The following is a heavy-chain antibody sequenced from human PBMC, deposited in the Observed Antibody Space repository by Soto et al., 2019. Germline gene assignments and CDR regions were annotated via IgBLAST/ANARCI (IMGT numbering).Heavy chain of an antibody. CDR3: ANFNWYFDL. CDR1: GGSISTCD. CDR2: IYYTGST. Sequence: PQTFRPRYTVSGGSISTCDWIWIRQPPGKGLEWIGYIYYTGSTSYNPSLKSRVTISVDTSKNQFSLQLSSVTAADTAVYYCANFNWYFDLWGRGTPVTVS. V-gene: IGHV4-59*01. J-gene: IGHJ2*01.